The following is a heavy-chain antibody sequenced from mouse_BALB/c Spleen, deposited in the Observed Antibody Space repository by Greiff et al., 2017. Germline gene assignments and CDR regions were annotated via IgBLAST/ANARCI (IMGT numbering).Heavy chain of an antibody. CDR1: GFNIKDTY. D-gene: IGHD2-3*01. CDR3: ARGVYDGYDAMDY. V-gene: IGHV14-3*02. CDR2: IDPANGNT. J-gene: IGHJ4*01. Sequence: VQLQQSGAELVKPGASVKLSCTASGFNIKDTYMHWVKQRPEQGLEWIGRIDPANGNTKYDPKFQGKATITADTSSNTAYLQLSSLTSEDTAVYYCARGVYDGYDAMDYWGQGTSVTVSS.